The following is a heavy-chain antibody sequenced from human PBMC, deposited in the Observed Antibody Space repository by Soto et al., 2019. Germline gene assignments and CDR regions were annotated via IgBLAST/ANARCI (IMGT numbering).Heavy chain of an antibody. CDR2: IIPIFGTA. CDR3: ARVGKAVVAFDI. J-gene: IGHJ3*02. V-gene: IGHV1-69*13. CDR1: GGTFSSYA. D-gene: IGHD6-19*01. Sequence: AAVKVSCKASGGTFSSYAISWVRQAPGQGLEWMGGIIPIFGTANYAQKFQGRVTITADESTSTAYMELSSLRSEDTAVYYCARVGKAVVAFDIWGQGTMVTVSS.